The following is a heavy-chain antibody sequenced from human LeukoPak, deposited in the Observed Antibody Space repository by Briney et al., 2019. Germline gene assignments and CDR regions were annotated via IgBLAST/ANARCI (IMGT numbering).Heavy chain of an antibody. Sequence: GGSLRLSCAASGFTFSDYYMSWIRQAPGKGLEWVSYISSSGSDIYYADSVKGRFTISRDNAKNSLYLQMNSLRAEDTALYYCARTRYSNYIDYWGQGTLVTVSS. J-gene: IGHJ4*02. V-gene: IGHV3-11*01. CDR2: ISSSGSDI. D-gene: IGHD4-11*01. CDR1: GFTFSDYY. CDR3: ARTRYSNYIDY.